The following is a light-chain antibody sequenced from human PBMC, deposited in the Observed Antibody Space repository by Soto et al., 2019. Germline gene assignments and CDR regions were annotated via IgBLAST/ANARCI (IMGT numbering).Light chain of an antibody. CDR2: AAS. Sequence: DIQMTQSRSSLSASVGDRVTITCRASQSISSYLNWYQQKPGLAPKLLIYAASSLQSGVPSRFSGSGSGTDFTLTISSLQPEDFATYYCQQTYSTPPTFGQGTKVDIK. J-gene: IGKJ1*01. CDR3: QQTYSTPPT. V-gene: IGKV1-39*01. CDR1: QSISSY.